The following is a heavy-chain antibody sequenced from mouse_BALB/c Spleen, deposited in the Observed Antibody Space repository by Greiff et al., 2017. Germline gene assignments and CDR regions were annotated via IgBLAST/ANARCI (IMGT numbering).Heavy chain of an antibody. Sequence: VKLMESGPGLVAPSQSLSITCTVSGFSLTGYGVNWVRQPPGKGLEWLGMIWGDGSTDYNSALKSRLSISKDKSKSQVFFKMNSLQADDTAIYYCARSYYDDWYFDVWGAGTTVTVSS. CDR2: IWGDGST. CDR3: ARSYYDDWYFDV. V-gene: IGHV2-6-7*01. CDR1: GFSLTGYG. D-gene: IGHD2-10*01. J-gene: IGHJ1*01.